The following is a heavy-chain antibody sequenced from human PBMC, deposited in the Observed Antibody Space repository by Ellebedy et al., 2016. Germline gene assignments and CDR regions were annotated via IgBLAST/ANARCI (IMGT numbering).Heavy chain of an antibody. V-gene: IGHV1-46*01. CDR2: INPSSGYI. CDR1: GYTLTTNY. CDR3: VRGGSTAVTSPEFDP. Sequence: ASVKVSCKASGYTLTTNYIHWVRQAPGQGLEWMGLINPSSGYIAYAQNLQGRVTVSRDTSTTTVYMELKGLASEDTAVYYCVRGGSTAVTSPEFDPWGQGTLITVSS. J-gene: IGHJ5*02. D-gene: IGHD4-17*01.